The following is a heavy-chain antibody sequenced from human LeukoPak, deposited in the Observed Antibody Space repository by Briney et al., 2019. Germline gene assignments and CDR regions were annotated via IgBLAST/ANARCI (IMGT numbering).Heavy chain of an antibody. CDR2: ISGSGGAT. J-gene: IGHJ4*02. V-gene: IGHV3-23*01. D-gene: IGHD3-10*01. CDR1: GFTFNTYG. CDR3: ARGGVDYYGSGTYYLMYYFDY. Sequence: GGTLRLSCAASGFTFNTYGMSWVRQAPGKGLEWVSGISGSGGATYYADSVKGRFTISRDDPHNTLYLQMNSLRAEDTAVYFCARGGVDYYGSGTYYLMYYFDYWGRGALVTVSS.